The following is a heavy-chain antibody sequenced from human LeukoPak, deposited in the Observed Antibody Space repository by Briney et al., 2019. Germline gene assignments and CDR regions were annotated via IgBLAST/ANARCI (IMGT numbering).Heavy chain of an antibody. CDR2: IYYSGST. CDR3: ARLFGITIFGETLNWFDP. J-gene: IGHJ5*02. D-gene: IGHD3-3*01. CDR1: GGSISSRSYY. Sequence: PSETLSLTCTVSGGSISSRSYYWGWIRQPPGKGLEWIGNIYYSGSTYYNPSLKSRVTISVHTSKNQFSLKLSSVTAADTAVYYCARLFGITIFGETLNWFDPWGQGTQVTVSS. V-gene: IGHV4-39*07.